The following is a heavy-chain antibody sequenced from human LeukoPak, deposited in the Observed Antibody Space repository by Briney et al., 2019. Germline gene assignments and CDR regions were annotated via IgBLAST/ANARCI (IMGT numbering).Heavy chain of an antibody. V-gene: IGHV3-33*01. CDR3: AREGLAAAANYYFDY. CDR1: GFTFSSYG. CDR2: IWYDGSNK. Sequence: PGGSLRLCCAASGFTFSSYGMHWVRQATGKGLEWVAVIWYDGSNKYYADSVKGRFTISRDNSKNTLYLQMNSLRAEDTAVYYCAREGLAAAANYYFDYWGQGTLVTVSS. J-gene: IGHJ4*02. D-gene: IGHD6-13*01.